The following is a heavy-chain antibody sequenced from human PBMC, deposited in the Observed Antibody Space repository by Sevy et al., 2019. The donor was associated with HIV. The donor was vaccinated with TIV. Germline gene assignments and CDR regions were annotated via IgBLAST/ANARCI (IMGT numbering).Heavy chain of an antibody. CDR3: VKSWFGELSPFY. CDR1: GQSINSGYY. Sequence: SETLSLICAVSGQSINSGYYWGWIRQPPGKGREWIGSFFQTVTYYNPSLKSRVPISVDASKNQFSLKLISVTAADTAVYFCVKSWFGELSPFYWGQGTLVTVSS. CDR2: FFQTVT. J-gene: IGHJ4*02. D-gene: IGHD3-10*01. V-gene: IGHV4-38-2*01.